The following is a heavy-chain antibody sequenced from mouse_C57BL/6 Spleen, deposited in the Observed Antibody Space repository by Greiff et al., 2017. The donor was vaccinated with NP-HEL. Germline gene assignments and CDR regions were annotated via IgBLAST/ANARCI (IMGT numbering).Heavy chain of an antibody. Sequence: VQVVESGAELVKPGASVKISCKASGYAFSSYWMNWVKQRPGKGLEWIGQIYPGDGDTNYNGKFKGKAKLTADKSSSTAYMQLSSLTSEDSAVYFCASGLYYYYDWFAYWGQGTLVTVSA. J-gene: IGHJ3*01. CDR1: GYAFSSYW. D-gene: IGHD2-4*01. CDR2: IYPGDGDT. V-gene: IGHV1-80*01. CDR3: ASGLYYYYDWFAY.